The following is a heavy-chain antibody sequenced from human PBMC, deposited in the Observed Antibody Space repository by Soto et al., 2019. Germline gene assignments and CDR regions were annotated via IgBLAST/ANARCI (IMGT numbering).Heavy chain of an antibody. Sequence: QVQLVESGGGVVQPGRSLRLSCAASGFTVSSYGMQWVRQAPGKGLEWVAVIWYDGSKKYYADSVKGRFTISRDNSKNTLYLQLTSLRAEDTAVYYCASEYCSGGSCYYYGMDVWGQGTTVTVSS. CDR2: IWYDGSKK. J-gene: IGHJ6*02. CDR3: ASEYCSGGSCYYYGMDV. V-gene: IGHV3-33*01. CDR1: GFTVSSYG. D-gene: IGHD2-15*01.